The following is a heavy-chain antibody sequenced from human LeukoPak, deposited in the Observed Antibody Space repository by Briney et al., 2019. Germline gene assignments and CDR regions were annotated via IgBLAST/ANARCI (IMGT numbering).Heavy chain of an antibody. CDR1: GFTFGDYA. CDR3: SRDSSFFDY. J-gene: IGHJ4*02. Sequence: GGSLRLSCTTSGFTFGDYAMSWFRQAPGKGLEWVGYIRSKGHGETTDYAASVKGRFTFSRDDSKNIAYRQMNSLKTEDTAVYYCSRDSSFFDYWGQGTLVTVSS. CDR2: IRSKGHGETT. D-gene: IGHD2-2*01. V-gene: IGHV3-49*03.